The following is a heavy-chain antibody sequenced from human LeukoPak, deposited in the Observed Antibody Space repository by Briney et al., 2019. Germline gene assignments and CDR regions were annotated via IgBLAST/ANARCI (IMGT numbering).Heavy chain of an antibody. V-gene: IGHV1-46*01. D-gene: IGHD6-13*01. CDR2: INPSGGST. CDR3: ARDLVAAAGPWYYYMDV. CDR1: GYTFTSYY. Sequence: ASVKVSCKASGYTFTSYYMHWVRQAPGQGLEWMGIINPSGGSTSYAQKFQGRVTMTRDTSTSTVYMELSSLRSEDTAVYYCARDLVAAAGPWYYYMDVWGKGTTVTVSS. J-gene: IGHJ6*03.